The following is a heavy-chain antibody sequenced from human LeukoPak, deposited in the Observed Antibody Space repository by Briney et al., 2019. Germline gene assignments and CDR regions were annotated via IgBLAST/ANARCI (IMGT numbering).Heavy chain of an antibody. CDR1: GGSFSGYY. V-gene: IGHV4-34*01. J-gene: IGHJ6*03. CDR2: INHSGST. CDR3: ARVTQLWIPSSYYYYYYMDV. D-gene: IGHD5-18*01. Sequence: SETLSLTCAVYGGSFSGYYWSWIRQPPGKGLEWIGEINHSGSTNYNPSLKSRVTISVDTSKNQSSLKLSSVTAADTAVYYCARVTQLWIPSSYYYYYYMDVWGKGTTVTVSS.